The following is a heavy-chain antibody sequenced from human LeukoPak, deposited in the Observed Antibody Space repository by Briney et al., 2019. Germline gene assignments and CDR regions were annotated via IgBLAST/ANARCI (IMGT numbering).Heavy chain of an antibody. CDR2: IYYSGST. CDR1: GGSISSYY. D-gene: IGHD1-26*01. CDR3: AGVAGATTFDY. Sequence: SETLSLTCTVSGGSISSYYWSWIRQPPGKGLEWIGYIYYSGSTNYNPSLKSRVTISVDTSKNQFPLKLSSVTAADTAVYYCAGVAGATTFDYWGQGTLVTVSS. J-gene: IGHJ4*02. V-gene: IGHV4-59*12.